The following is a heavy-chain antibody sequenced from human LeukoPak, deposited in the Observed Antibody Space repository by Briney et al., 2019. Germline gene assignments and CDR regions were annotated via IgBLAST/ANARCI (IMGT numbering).Heavy chain of an antibody. CDR2: IYYSGST. CDR1: GGSISSGDYY. J-gene: IGHJ4*02. CDR3: ARHSRYAPQFDY. Sequence: PSETLSLTCTVSGGSISSGDYYWSWIRQPPGKGLEWIGYIYYSGSTYCNPSLKSRVTISVDTSKNQFSLKLSSVTAADTAVYYCARHSRYAPQFDYWGQGTLVTVSS. D-gene: IGHD6-13*01. V-gene: IGHV4-30-4*01.